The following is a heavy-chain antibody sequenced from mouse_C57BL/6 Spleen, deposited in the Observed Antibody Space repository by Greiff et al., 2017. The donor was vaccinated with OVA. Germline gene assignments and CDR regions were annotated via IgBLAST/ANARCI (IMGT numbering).Heavy chain of an antibody. CDR1: GFNIKDYY. D-gene: IGHD2-12*01. CDR2: IAPEDGET. CDR3: ASRHDGWYFDV. V-gene: IGHV14-2*01. J-gene: IGHJ1*03. Sequence: VQLKQSGAELVKPGASVKLSCTASGFNIKDYYMHWVKQRTEQGLEWIGRIAPEDGETKYAPKFQGKATITADTSSNTAYLQLSSLTSEDTAVYYCASRHDGWYFDVWGTGTTVTVSS.